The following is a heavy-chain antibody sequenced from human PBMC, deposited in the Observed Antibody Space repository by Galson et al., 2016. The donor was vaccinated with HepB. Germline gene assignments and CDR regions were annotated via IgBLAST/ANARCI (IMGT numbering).Heavy chain of an antibody. V-gene: IGHV4-30-2*01. D-gene: IGHD2-8*02. CDR2: IHHRGST. CDR1: GDSISSGGHS. Sequence: TLSLTCAVSGDSISSGGHSWSWIRQPPGKGLEWIGYIHHRGSTYYNPSLKSRVTISVDGSKNQFSLNLSSVTAADTAVYFWARVVVYAAFRWGKKKEEYYFDYWGQGTLVTVSS. CDR3: ARVVVYAAFRWGKKKEEYYFDY. J-gene: IGHJ4*02.